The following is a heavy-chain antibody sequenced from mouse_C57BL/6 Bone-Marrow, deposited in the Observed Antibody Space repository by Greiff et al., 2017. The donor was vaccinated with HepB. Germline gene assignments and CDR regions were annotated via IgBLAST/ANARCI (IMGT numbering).Heavy chain of an antibody. J-gene: IGHJ4*01. Sequence: EVQGVESGGGLVQPGGSLKLSCAASGFTFSDYYMYWVRQTPEKRLEWVAYISNGGGSTYYPDTVKGRFTISRDNAKNTLYLQMSRLKSEDTAMYYCARHSKGGYCAMDYWGQGTSVTVSS. CDR3: ARHSKGGYCAMDY. CDR1: GFTFSDYY. D-gene: IGHD2-5*01. CDR2: ISNGGGST. V-gene: IGHV5-12*01.